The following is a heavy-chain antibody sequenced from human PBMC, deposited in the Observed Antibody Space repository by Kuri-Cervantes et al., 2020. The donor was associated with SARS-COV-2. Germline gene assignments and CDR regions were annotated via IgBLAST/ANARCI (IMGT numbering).Heavy chain of an antibody. Sequence: GESLKISCAASGFTFSSYSMSWVRQAPGKGLEWVSYISSSSSTIYYADSVKGRFTISRDNAKNSLYLQMNSLRAEDTAVYYCARDSSSGWFSYWGQGTLVTVSS. D-gene: IGHD6-19*01. CDR1: GFTFSSYS. J-gene: IGHJ4*02. CDR2: ISSSSSTI. CDR3: ARDSSSGWFSY. V-gene: IGHV3-48*01.